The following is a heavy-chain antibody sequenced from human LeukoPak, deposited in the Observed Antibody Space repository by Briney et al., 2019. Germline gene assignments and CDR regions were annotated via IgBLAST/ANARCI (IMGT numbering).Heavy chain of an antibody. D-gene: IGHD3-10*01. J-gene: IGHJ3*02. V-gene: IGHV1-69*04. CDR1: GGTFSSYA. Sequence: SVKVSCKASGGTFSSYAISWVRQAPGQGLDWMGRIIPILGIANYAQKFQGRVTITADKSTSTAYMELSSLRSEDTAVYYCARTEPQGVGGTFDIWGQGTMVTVSS. CDR2: IIPILGIA. CDR3: ARTEPQGVGGTFDI.